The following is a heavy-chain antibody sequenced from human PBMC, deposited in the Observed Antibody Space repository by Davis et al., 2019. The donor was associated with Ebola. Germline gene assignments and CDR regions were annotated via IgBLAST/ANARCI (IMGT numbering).Heavy chain of an antibody. V-gene: IGHV1-18*01. CDR2: ISAYNGNT. CDR1: GYTFTSYG. J-gene: IGHJ1*01. D-gene: IGHD2-2*01. Sequence: ASVKVSCKASGYTFTSYGISWVRQAPGQGLEWMGWISAYNGNTNYAQKLQGRVTMTTDTSTSTAYMELRSLRSDDTAVYYCARGPSGGSSTSYVKHWGQGTLVTVSS. CDR3: ARGPSGGSSTSYVKH.